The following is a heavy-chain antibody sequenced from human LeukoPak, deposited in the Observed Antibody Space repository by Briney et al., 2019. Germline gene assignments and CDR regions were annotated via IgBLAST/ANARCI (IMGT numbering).Heavy chain of an antibody. CDR1: GYTFTGYY. CDR3: ARGRCSGVSCYLVDY. J-gene: IGHJ4*02. V-gene: IGHV1-2*02. CDR2: INPNSGDT. D-gene: IGHD2-15*01. Sequence: ASVKVSCKASGYTFTGYYMHWVRQAPGQGLEWMGWINPNSGDTNYAQKFQGRVTMTRDTSISTAYMELSRLRSDDTAVYYCARGRCSGVSCYLVDYWGQGTLVTVSS.